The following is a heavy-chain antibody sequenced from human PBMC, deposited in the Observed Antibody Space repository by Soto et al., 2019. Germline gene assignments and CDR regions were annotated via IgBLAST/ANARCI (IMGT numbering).Heavy chain of an antibody. CDR2: IYYTGST. D-gene: IGHD1-26*01. J-gene: IGHJ4*02. CDR3: ATSLVTSRTRVDY. V-gene: IGHV4-31*03. CDR1: GGSIYTGGFY. Sequence: PSETLSLTCTVSGGSIYTGGFYWSWIRQLPGKGLEWLGYIYYTGSTQYTPSLKRRLTISTDTSDNQFSLRLTSVTAADTAVYYCATSLVTSRTRVDYWGQGTLVTVSS.